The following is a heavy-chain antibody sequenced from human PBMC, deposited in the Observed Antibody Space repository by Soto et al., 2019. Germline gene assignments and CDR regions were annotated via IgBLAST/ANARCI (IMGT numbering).Heavy chain of an antibody. Sequence: GGSLRLSCAASGFTFSSYGMHWVRQAPGKGLEWVAVISYDGSNKYYADSVKGRFTISRDNSKNTLYLQLNSRRAEDTAVYYCAKCGSGSYYASVPDYWGQGTLVTVSS. V-gene: IGHV3-30*18. D-gene: IGHD1-26*01. CDR2: ISYDGSNK. CDR3: AKCGSGSYYASVPDY. CDR1: GFTFSSYG. J-gene: IGHJ4*02.